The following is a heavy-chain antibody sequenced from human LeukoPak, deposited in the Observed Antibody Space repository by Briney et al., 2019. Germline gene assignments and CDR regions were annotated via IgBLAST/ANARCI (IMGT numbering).Heavy chain of an antibody. V-gene: IGHV4-34*01. CDR3: ARVINSLAFDI. J-gene: IGHJ3*02. CDR2: IYYSGST. CDR1: GGSFSGYY. Sequence: TSETPSLTCAVYGGSFSGYYWSWIRQPPGKGLEWIGSIYYSGSTYYNPSLKSRVTISVDTSKNQFSLKLSSVTAADTAVYYCARVINSLAFDIWGQGTMVTVSS. D-gene: IGHD2-21*01.